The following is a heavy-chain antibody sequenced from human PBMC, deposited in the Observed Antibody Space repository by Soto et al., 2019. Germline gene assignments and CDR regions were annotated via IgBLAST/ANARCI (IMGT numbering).Heavy chain of an antibody. V-gene: IGHV1-18*01. J-gene: IGHJ3*02. CDR1: GYTFTSYG. CDR3: ARDAYCSSTSCHNLAGAFDI. CDR2: ISAYNGNT. Sequence: QVQLVQSGAEVKKPGASVKVSCKASGYTFTSYGISWVRQAPGQGLEWMGWISAYNGNTNYAQKLQGRVTMTTDTSTSTAYMELRSLRSDDTAVYYCARDAYCSSTSCHNLAGAFDIWGQGTMVTVSS. D-gene: IGHD2-2*02.